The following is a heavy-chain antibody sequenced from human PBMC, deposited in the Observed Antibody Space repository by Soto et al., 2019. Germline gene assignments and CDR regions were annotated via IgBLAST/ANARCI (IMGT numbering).Heavy chain of an antibody. D-gene: IGHD5-18*01. CDR1: GGSISSGDYY. Sequence: PSETQSLTCTVSGGSISSGDYYWSWIRQPPGKGLEWIGYIYYSGSTYYNPSLKSRVTISVDTSKNQFSLKLSSVTAADTAVYYCARTWIQLWDFDYWGQGTLVTVSS. CDR2: IYYSGST. J-gene: IGHJ4*02. CDR3: ARTWIQLWDFDY. V-gene: IGHV4-30-4*01.